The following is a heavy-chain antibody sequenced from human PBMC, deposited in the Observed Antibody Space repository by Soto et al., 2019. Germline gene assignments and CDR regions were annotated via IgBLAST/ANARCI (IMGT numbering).Heavy chain of an antibody. D-gene: IGHD3-16*01. Sequence: QITLKESGPTLVKPTQTLTLTCTFSGFSLTTRGVGVCWIRQPPGKALECLALIYWDDDKRSSPSLQSRLSITKDTSKNQVVLTMTNVDPVDTATYYCAHIPNYYQYDWFDPWGQGTLVSVSS. V-gene: IGHV2-5*02. CDR3: AHIPNYYQYDWFDP. CDR1: GFSLTTRGVG. CDR2: IYWDDDK. J-gene: IGHJ5*02.